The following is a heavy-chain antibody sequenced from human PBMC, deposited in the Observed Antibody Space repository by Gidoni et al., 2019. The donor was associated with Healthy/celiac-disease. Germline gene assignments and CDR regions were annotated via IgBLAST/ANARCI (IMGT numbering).Heavy chain of an antibody. J-gene: IGHJ5*02. Sequence: QVQLQESGPGLVKPSPTLSLTCTVSGGSISSGGYYWRWIRQHPGKGLEWIGYIYYSGSTYSNPSLKSRVTISVDTSKNQFSLKLSSVTAADTAVYYCARDGGGFGESTTSGFDPWGQGTLVTVSS. D-gene: IGHD3-10*01. CDR1: GGSISSGGYY. CDR3: ARDGGGFGESTTSGFDP. CDR2: IYYSGST. V-gene: IGHV4-31*03.